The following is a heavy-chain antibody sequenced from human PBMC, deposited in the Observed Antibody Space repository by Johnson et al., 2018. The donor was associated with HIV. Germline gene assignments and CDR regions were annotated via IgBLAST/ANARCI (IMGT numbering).Heavy chain of an antibody. J-gene: IGHJ3*02. D-gene: IGHD3-22*01. V-gene: IGHV3-74*01. CDR2: INSDGSTT. CDR1: GFTFSRYW. Sequence: VQLVESGGGLVQPGGSLRLSCAASGFTFSRYWMHWVRQASGKGLVWVSGINSDGSTTTYADSVKGRFTISRDNAKNTLYLQMNSLRADDTAVYYCAREGDYYDSSGYWAAFDIWGQGTMVTVSS. CDR3: AREGDYYDSSGYWAAFDI.